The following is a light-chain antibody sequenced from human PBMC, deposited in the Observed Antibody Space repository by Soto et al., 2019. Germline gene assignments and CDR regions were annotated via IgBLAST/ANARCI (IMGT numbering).Light chain of an antibody. V-gene: IGKV1-39*01. Sequence: DIQMTQSPSSLSASVGDRVTITCRASHSISTYLNWYQRKPGKAPNLLIYTASNLQSGVPSRFSGSGSGTDFTLTISSLQPEDFATYYCQQTYSAPLTFGGGPKVEL. CDR2: TAS. CDR3: QQTYSAPLT. CDR1: HSISTY. J-gene: IGKJ4*01.